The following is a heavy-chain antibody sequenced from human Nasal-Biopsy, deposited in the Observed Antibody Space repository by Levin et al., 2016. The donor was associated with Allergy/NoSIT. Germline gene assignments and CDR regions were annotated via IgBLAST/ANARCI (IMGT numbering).Heavy chain of an antibody. CDR1: GFNFRRFA. CDR2: ILNDGTET. J-gene: IGHJ4*02. Sequence: GESLKISCAASGFNFRRFAMHWVRQAPGKGLEWVAVILNDGTETYYVDSVKGRFIISRDNFKDTLYLQMNNVTPGDAAVYYCAKEGPSYTVKTFGLDSWGQGVQVTVSS. D-gene: IGHD3-10*01. V-gene: IGHV3-30*04. CDR3: AKEGPSYTVKTFGLDS.